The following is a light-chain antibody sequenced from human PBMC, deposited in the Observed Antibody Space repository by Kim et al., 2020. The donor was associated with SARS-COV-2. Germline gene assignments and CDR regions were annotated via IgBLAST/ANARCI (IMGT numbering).Light chain of an antibody. Sequence: SYELTQPSSVSVSPGQTARITCSGDVLAKKYARWFQQKPGQAPVLVIYKDSERPSGIPERFSGSSSGTTVTLTISGAQVEDEADYYCYSAADNAWVFGGGTQVTVL. CDR3: YSAADNAWV. CDR1: VLAKKY. J-gene: IGLJ3*02. CDR2: KDS. V-gene: IGLV3-27*01.